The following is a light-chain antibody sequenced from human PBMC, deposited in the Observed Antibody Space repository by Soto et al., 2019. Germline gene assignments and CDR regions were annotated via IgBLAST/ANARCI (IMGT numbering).Light chain of an antibody. J-gene: IGKJ4*01. CDR1: QSVAGN. V-gene: IGKV3-15*01. CDR2: GAF. Sequence: EIVMTQSPATLSVSPGEGATLSCWASQSVAGNLAWYQQKPGQAPRLLIYGAFTRATGIPATFSGSGSGTEFTLTISSLQSEDFAVYYCQQYNKWPLTFGGGTKVEI. CDR3: QQYNKWPLT.